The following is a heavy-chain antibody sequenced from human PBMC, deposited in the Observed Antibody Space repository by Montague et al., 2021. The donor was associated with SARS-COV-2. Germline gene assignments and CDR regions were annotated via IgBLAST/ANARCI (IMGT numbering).Heavy chain of an antibody. CDR3: ARGGIVGSTFFDS. Sequence: SLRLSCAASGFTFSNFGMHWVRQAPGKGLEWVAAISRNSDYTYYADSLKGRFTISSDNAKTSLYLQLNSLRAEDTAVYYCARGGIVGSTFFDSWGQGTLVTVSS. CDR1: GFTFSNFG. D-gene: IGHD1-26*01. J-gene: IGHJ4*02. CDR2: ISRNSDYT. V-gene: IGHV3-21*04.